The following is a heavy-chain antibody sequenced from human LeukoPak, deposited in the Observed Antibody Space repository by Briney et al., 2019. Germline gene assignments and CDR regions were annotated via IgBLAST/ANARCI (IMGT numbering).Heavy chain of an antibody. CDR1: GFTFSSFG. V-gene: IGHV3-33*05. CDR2: ILYGEK. D-gene: IGHD2-15*01. CDR3: ARYCSGGCYSGVDY. J-gene: IGHJ4*02. Sequence: GGSLRLSCAASGFTFSSFGMHWVRQAPGRGLEWVALILYGEKYYADSVKGRFTISRDNSRNTLYLQMDSLRAEDTAVYYCARYCSGGCYSGVDYWGQGTLVTVPS.